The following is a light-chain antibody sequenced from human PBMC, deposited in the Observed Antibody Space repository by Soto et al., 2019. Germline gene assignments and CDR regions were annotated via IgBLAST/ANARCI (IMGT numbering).Light chain of an antibody. J-gene: IGKJ1*01. CDR3: QKLNKWTWT. CDR1: QSVGRN. Sequence: IVLTQSPDTLSLSPGERATLSCRASQSVGRNLAWYQQKPGQAPRLLIYGASTRATGVPPRFSGSGSGTEFTLTISSLKSEDFAVYYCQKLNKWTWTFGQGTKVDIK. V-gene: IGKV3-15*01. CDR2: GAS.